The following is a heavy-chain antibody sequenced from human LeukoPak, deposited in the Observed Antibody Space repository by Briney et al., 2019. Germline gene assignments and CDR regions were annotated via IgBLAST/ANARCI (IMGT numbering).Heavy chain of an antibody. Sequence: PGGSLRLSCAASGFTFSDYYMSWNRQAPGKGLEWVSSISSSGTTTYYADSLKGRFTISRDNANNALYLQMNRLRAEDTAVYYCAREWDVSGTYSAYWGQGTLVTVSS. V-gene: IGHV3-11*04. CDR2: ISSSGTTT. CDR1: GFTFSDYY. D-gene: IGHD3-10*01. CDR3: AREWDVSGTYSAY. J-gene: IGHJ4*02.